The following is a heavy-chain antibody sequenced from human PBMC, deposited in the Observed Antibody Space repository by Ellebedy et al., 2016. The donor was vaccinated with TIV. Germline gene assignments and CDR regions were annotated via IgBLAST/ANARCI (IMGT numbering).Heavy chain of an antibody. V-gene: IGHV5-51*01. D-gene: IGHD1-26*01. CDR3: ARRGWSGSPEGEVAN. Sequence: KVSCKGSGYSFATNWIAWVRQMAGKGLEWMGIIYPGDSDTRYSPSFQGQVSISADKSTTTAYVQWRSLKASDSAMYYCARRGWSGSPEGEVANWGQGTLVTVSS. J-gene: IGHJ4*02. CDR2: IYPGDSDT. CDR1: GYSFATNW.